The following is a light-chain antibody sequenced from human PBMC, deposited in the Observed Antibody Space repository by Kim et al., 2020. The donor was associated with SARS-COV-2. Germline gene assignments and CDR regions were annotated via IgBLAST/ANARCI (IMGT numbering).Light chain of an antibody. V-gene: IGKV3-11*01. Sequence: LSPGERATLACRASQSVSSYLAWYQQKPGQAPRLLIYDASNRATGIPARFSGSGSGTDFTLTISSLEPEDFAVYYCQQRSNWPLSFGGGTKVDIK. CDR1: QSVSSY. CDR3: QQRSNWPLS. J-gene: IGKJ4*01. CDR2: DAS.